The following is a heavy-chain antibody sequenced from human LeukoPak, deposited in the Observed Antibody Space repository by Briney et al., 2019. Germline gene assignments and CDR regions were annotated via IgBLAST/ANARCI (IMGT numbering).Heavy chain of an antibody. J-gene: IGHJ4*02. CDR1: GGSIRTYY. V-gene: IGHV4-59*01. CDR3: AGAPYYYDSSGSYPFDY. Sequence: SETLSLTRTVSGGSIRTYYWSWIRQPPGKGLEWIGYIYYSGSTNYNPSLKSRVTMSVDTSKNQFSLKLSSVTAADTAVYYCAGAPYYYDSSGSYPFDYWGQGTLVTVSS. D-gene: IGHD3-22*01. CDR2: IYYSGST.